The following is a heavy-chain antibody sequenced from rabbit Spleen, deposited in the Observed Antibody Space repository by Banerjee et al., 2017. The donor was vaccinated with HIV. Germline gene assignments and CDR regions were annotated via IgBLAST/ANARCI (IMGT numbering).Heavy chain of an antibody. CDR1: GFSFSNKAV. CDR2: INAVTGKA. D-gene: IGHD1-1*01. Sequence: QEQLVESGGGLVRPEGSLKLSCTASGFSFSNKAVMCWVRQAPGKGLQWIACINAVTGKAVYATWAKGRFPFSKTSSTTVTLQMTRLTAADTATYFCARDTSSSFSSYGMDLWGPGTLVTVS. V-gene: IGHV1S45*01. J-gene: IGHJ6*01. CDR3: ARDTSSSFSSYGMDL.